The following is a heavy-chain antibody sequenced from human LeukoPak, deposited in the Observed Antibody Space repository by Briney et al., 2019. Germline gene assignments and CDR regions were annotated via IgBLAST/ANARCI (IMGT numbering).Heavy chain of an antibody. Sequence: PSETLSLTCAVYGGSFSGYYWSWIRQPPGKGLEWIGEINHSGSTNYNPSLKSRVTISVDTSKNQFSLKLSSVTAADTAVYYCSSHVSAAAGGRWGPGTLVTVSS. CDR2: INHSGST. V-gene: IGHV4-34*01. CDR3: SSHVSAAAGGR. D-gene: IGHD6-13*01. J-gene: IGHJ4*02. CDR1: GGSFSGYY.